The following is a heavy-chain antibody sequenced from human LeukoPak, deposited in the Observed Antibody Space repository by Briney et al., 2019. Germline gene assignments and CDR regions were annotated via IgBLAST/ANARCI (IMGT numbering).Heavy chain of an antibody. CDR2: IKQDGSEK. D-gene: IGHD3-22*01. CDR1: GFTFSSYW. J-gene: IGHJ4*02. Sequence: GGSLRLSCAASGFTFSSYWMSWVRQAPGKGLEWVANIKQDGSEKYYVDSVKGRFTISRDNAKNSLYLQMNSLRAEDTAVYYCATEDYYDSSGYYFDYWAREPWSPSPQ. CDR3: ATEDYYDSSGYYFDY. V-gene: IGHV3-7*01.